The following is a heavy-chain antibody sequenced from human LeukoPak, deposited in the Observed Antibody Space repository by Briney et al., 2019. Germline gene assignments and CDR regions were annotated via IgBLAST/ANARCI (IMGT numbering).Heavy chain of an antibody. CDR3: ARLSLSPYSSSWGMDY. V-gene: IGHV4-39*01. CDR2: IYYSGST. Sequence: PSETLSLTCTVSGGSISSSSYYWGWIRQPPGKGLEWIGSIYYSGSTYYNPSLKSRVTISVDTSKNQSSLKLSSVTAADTAVYYCARLSLSPYSSSWGMDYWGQGTLVTVSS. D-gene: IGHD6-13*01. J-gene: IGHJ4*02. CDR1: GGSISSSSYY.